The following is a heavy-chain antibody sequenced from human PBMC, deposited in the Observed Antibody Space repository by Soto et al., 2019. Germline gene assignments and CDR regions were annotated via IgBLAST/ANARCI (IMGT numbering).Heavy chain of an antibody. CDR3: ARAPYYYGSGSYYNFAFDI. D-gene: IGHD3-10*01. V-gene: IGHV4-31*03. CDR2: IYYSGST. J-gene: IGHJ3*02. CDR1: GGSISSGGYY. Sequence: QVQLQESGPGLVKPSQTLSLTCTVSGGSISSGGYYWSWIRQHPGKGLEWIGYIYYSGSTYYNPSLKSRVTISVATSKNQFSLKLSSVTAADTAVYYCARAPYYYGSGSYYNFAFDIWGQGTMVTVSS.